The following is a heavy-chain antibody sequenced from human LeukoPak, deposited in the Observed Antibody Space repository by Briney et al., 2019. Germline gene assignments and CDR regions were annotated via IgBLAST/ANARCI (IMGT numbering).Heavy chain of an antibody. V-gene: IGHV3-7*01. CDR3: ARDSYYDYVWGSYRHDY. Sequence: PGGSLRLSCAASGFTFSSYWMSWVRQAPGKGLEWVANIKQDGSEKYYVDSVKGRFTISRDNAKNSLYLQMNSLRAEDTAVYYCARDSYYDYVWGSYRHDYWGQGTLVTVSS. J-gene: IGHJ4*02. D-gene: IGHD3-16*02. CDR2: IKQDGSEK. CDR1: GFTFSSYW.